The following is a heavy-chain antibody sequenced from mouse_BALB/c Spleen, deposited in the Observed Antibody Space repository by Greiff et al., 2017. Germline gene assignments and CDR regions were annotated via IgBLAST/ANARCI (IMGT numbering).Heavy chain of an antibody. V-gene: IGHV7-3*02. D-gene: IGHD1-1*01. CDR1: GFTFTDYY. J-gene: IGHJ3*01. CDR2: IRNKANGYTT. Sequence: EVHLVESGGGLVQPGGSLRLSCATSGFTFTDYYMSWVRQPPGKALEWLGFIRNKANGYTTEYSASVKGRFTISRDNSQSILYLQMNTLRAEDSATYYCARVHYYGSSYGFAYWGQGTLVTVSA. CDR3: ARVHYYGSSYGFAY.